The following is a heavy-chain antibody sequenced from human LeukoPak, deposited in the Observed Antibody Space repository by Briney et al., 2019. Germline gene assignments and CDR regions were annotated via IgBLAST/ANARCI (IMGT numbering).Heavy chain of an antibody. CDR1: RFTFNTYA. CDR3: AKDFGPDIVVVPAAIGFDY. D-gene: IGHD2-2*02. J-gene: IGHJ4*02. CDR2: ISGNGDIT. V-gene: IGHV3-23*01. Sequence: GGSLRLSCAASRFTFNTYAVNWVRQAPGKGLEWVSAISGNGDITYYADSVKGRFTISRDNSKNTLYLQMNSLRAEDTAVYYCAKDFGPDIVVVPAAIGFDYWGQGTLVTVSS.